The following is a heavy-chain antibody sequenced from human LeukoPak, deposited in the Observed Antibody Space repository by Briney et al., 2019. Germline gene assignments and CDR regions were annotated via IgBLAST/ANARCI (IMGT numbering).Heavy chain of an antibody. CDR1: GGSISSSSYY. Sequence: PSETLSLTCTVSGGSISSSSYYWGWIRRPPGKGLEWIGSIYYSGSTYYNPSLKSRVTISVDTSKNQFSLKLSSVTAADTAVYYCARVSWFPGTSYYYMDVWGKGTTVIVSS. CDR2: IYYSGST. J-gene: IGHJ6*03. V-gene: IGHV4-39*07. D-gene: IGHD1-14*01. CDR3: ARVSWFPGTSYYYMDV.